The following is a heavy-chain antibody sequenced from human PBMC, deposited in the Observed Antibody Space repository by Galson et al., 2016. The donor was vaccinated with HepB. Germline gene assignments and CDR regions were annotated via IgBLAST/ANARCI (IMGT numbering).Heavy chain of an antibody. CDR2: IKIKTDGGTT. V-gene: IGHV3-15*07. J-gene: IGHJ4*02. D-gene: IGHD5-24*01. CDR3: RRDDPFDY. CDR1: GFTFSKAW. Sequence: SLRLSCAASGFTFSKAWMNWVRQAPGKGLEWVGRIKIKTDGGTTDYAAPVKGRFTISRDDSKNTLYLQMNSLKTEDTAVYYCRRDDPFDYWGQGALVTVSS.